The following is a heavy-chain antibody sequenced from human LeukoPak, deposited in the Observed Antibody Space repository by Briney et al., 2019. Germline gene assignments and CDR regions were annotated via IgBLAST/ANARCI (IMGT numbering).Heavy chain of an antibody. D-gene: IGHD2-15*01. V-gene: IGHV4-39*01. CDR1: GGSISSSDYY. CDR2: IYYGGST. J-gene: IGHJ5*02. CDR3: ARALGYCSGGSCTRGYNWFDP. Sequence: SETLSLTCTVSGGSISSSDYYWGWIRQPPGKGLEWIGSIYYGGSTYYNPSLKSRVATSVDTSMNQFSLKLGFVTTADTAVYYCARALGYCSGGSCTRGYNWFDPWGQGTLVTVPS.